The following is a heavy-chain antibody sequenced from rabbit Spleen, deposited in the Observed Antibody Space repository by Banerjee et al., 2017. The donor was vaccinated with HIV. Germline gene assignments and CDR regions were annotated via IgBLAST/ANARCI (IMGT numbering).Heavy chain of an antibody. CDR1: GFSFSSSYW. CDR3: ARDRYGGSLSMAYTGMDL. Sequence: QEQLVESGGGPVQPEGSLTLTCTASGFSFSSSYWICWVRQAPGKGLEWIVCIGVGSSGDTYYASWAKGRFTISTTSSTTVTLQMTSLTAADTATYFCARDRYGGSLSMAYTGMDLWGQGTLVTVS. CDR2: IGVGSSGDT. V-gene: IGHV1S45*01. J-gene: IGHJ6*01. D-gene: IGHD4-2*01.